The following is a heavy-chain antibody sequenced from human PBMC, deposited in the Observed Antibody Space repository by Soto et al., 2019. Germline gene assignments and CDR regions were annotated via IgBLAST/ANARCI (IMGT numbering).Heavy chain of an antibody. J-gene: IGHJ5*02. CDR1: SGSISISSSSYY. D-gene: IGHD1-26*01. CDR3: ARQGDSGHYFLMPNWFDP. Sequence: SSETLSLTCTVSSGSISISSSSYYWGWIRQPPGRGLEWIGSIYYTGNTYYNPSLRSRVTMSADTSKNQFSLKLTPVTAADTAVYYCARQGDSGHYFLMPNWFDPWGQGTLVTVSS. CDR2: IYYTGNT. V-gene: IGHV4-39*01.